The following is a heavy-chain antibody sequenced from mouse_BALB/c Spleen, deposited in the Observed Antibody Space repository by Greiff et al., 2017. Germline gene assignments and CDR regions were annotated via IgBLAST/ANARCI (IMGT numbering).Heavy chain of an antibody. CDR1: GYSFTDYI. J-gene: IGHJ4*01. D-gene: IGHD2-10*02. Sequence: VQLQQTGPELVKPGASVKISCKASGYSFTDYIMLWVKQSHGKSLEWIGNINPYYGSTSYNLKFKGKATLTVDKSSSTAYMQLNSLTSEDSAVYYCARSYGNYNAMDYWGQGTAVTVSS. CDR2: INPYYGST. V-gene: IGHV1-39*01. CDR3: ARSYGNYNAMDY.